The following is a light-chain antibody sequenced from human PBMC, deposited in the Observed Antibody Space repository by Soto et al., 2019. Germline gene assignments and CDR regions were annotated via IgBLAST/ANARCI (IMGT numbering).Light chain of an antibody. V-gene: IGKV1-5*01. J-gene: IGKJ1*01. CDR1: QRVSYW. CDR3: QQYETFSGT. CDR2: DVS. Sequence: DIQMTQSPSTLSAFVGDRVTITCRASQRVSYWLAWYQQKPGKAPKFLIYDVSTLESGVQSRFSGSGSGTEFTLTIRSLQPDDFATYYCQQYETFSGTFGPGTKVDIK.